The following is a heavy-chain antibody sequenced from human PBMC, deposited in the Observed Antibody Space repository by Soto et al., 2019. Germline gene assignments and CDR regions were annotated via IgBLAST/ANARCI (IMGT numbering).Heavy chain of an antibody. CDR1: GGSVSSGSYY. CDR3: ARVERGTATTVVDAFDI. CDR2: MSHSGGT. V-gene: IGHV4-34*01. D-gene: IGHD1-1*01. Sequence: QVQLQQWGAGLLKPSETLSLTCAVYGGSVSSGSYYWSWIRQPPGKGLEWIGEMSHSGGTHFNPSLKSRVTISVDSSKNQFSLTMSFVTAEDTALYYCARVERGTATTVVDAFDIWGPGTMVTVSS. J-gene: IGHJ3*02.